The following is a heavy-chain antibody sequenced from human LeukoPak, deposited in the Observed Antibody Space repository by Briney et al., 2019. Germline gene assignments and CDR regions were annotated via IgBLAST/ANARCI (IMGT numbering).Heavy chain of an antibody. Sequence: ASVTVSCKASGYTLTSYGISWVRQAPGQGLEWMGWISAYNGNTNYAQKLQGRVTMTTDTSTSTAYMELRSLRSDDTAVYYCARDPYSSGWYNAFDIWGQETMVTVSS. J-gene: IGHJ3*02. CDR2: ISAYNGNT. CDR1: GYTLTSYG. CDR3: ARDPYSSGWYNAFDI. V-gene: IGHV1-18*01. D-gene: IGHD6-19*01.